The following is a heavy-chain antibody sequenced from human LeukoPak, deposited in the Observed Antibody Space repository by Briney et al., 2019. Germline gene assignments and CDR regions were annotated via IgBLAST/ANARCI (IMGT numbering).Heavy chain of an antibody. CDR3: AKDSWSHNGIYDPFDI. CDR1: GFTFNVFA. D-gene: IGHD2-8*01. J-gene: IGHJ3*02. Sequence: GGSLRLSCAASGFTFNVFAMSWVRQAPGKGPEWVSVIGGGETYYTDSVKGRFIISGDNSKNTVSLQMNSLRPEDTAVYYCAKDSWSHNGIYDPFDIWGQGPVVTVSS. V-gene: IGHV3-23*01. CDR2: IGGGET.